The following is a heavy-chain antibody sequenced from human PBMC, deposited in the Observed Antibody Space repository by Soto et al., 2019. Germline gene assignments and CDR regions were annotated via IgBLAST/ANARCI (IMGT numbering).Heavy chain of an antibody. CDR1: GFTFSSYA. Sequence: PGGSLRLSCAASGFTFSSYAMHWVRQAPGKGLEYVSAISSNGGSTYYADSVKGRFTISRDNSKNTLYLQMGSLRAEDMAVYYCAKDHDSSSFGYWGQGTLVTVSS. V-gene: IGHV3-64*02. J-gene: IGHJ4*02. CDR3: AKDHDSSSFGY. D-gene: IGHD6-6*01. CDR2: ISSNGGST.